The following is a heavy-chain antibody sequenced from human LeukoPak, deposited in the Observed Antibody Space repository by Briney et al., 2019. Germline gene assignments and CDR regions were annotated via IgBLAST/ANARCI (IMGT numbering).Heavy chain of an antibody. CDR1: GGSFSGYY. V-gene: IGHV4-34*01. CDR2: INHSGST. CDR3: ARGIVVVAANRNHPTHTIDY. J-gene: IGHJ4*02. Sequence: SETLSLTCAVYGGSFSGYYWSWIRQPPGKGLEWMGEINHSGSTNYNPSLKSRVTISVDTSKNQFSLRLSSVTAADTAVYYCARGIVVVAANRNHPTHTIDYWGQGTLVTVSS. D-gene: IGHD2-15*01.